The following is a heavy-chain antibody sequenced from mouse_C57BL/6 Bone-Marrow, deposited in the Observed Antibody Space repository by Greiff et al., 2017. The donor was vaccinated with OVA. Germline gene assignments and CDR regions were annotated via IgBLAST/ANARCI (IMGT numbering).Heavy chain of an antibody. V-gene: IGHV1-64*01. J-gene: IGHJ1*03. CDR1: GYTFTSYW. Sequence: QVQLQQPGAELVKPGASVKLSCKASGYTFTSYWMHWVKQRPGQGLEWIGMIHPNSGSNNYNEKFKSKATLTVDKSSSTAYMQLSSLTSEDSAVYYCATSCWYFDVWGTGTTVTVSS. CDR3: ATSCWYFDV. CDR2: IHPNSGSN.